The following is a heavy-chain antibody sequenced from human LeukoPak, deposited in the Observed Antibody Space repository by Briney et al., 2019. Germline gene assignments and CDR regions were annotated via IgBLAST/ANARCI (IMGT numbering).Heavy chain of an antibody. CDR1: GFTFSNYW. J-gene: IGHJ5*02. CDR3: ATSTYSSSPS. D-gene: IGHD6-6*01. Sequence: QSRGSLRLSCAASGFTFSNYWMIWVRQAPGKGLEWVANINVDASKKYYVDSVEGRFTISRDDAKNSLYLQMNSLRAEDTAMYYCATSTYSSSPSWGQGTLVTVSS. CDR2: INVDASKK. V-gene: IGHV3-7*01.